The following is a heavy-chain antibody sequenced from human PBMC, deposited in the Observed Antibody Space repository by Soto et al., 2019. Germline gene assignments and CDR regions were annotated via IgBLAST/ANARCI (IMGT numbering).Heavy chain of an antibody. J-gene: IGHJ4*02. CDR2: IYWDDAK. CDR3: AHNLYGDSRFDY. D-gene: IGHD4-17*01. Sequence: QITLKESGPTLVKPTQTLTLTCTFSGFSLSTSGVGVGWIRQPPGKALEWLALIYWDDAKRYSPSLKSRLTITKDTSKNQVVLTMTNMDPVDTATYYCAHNLYGDSRFDYWGQGTLVTVSS. V-gene: IGHV2-5*02. CDR1: GFSLSTSGVG.